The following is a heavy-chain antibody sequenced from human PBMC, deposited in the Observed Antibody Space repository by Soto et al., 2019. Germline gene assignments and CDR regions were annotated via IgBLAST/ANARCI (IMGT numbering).Heavy chain of an antibody. CDR2: IKTKGDGGTA. J-gene: IGHJ4*02. CDR1: GFTFTDAW. V-gene: IGHV3-15*01. CDR3: TKLPLDY. D-gene: IGHD1-1*01. Sequence: GGSLRLSCTASGFTFTDAWMSWVRQAPGKGLEWVGRIKTKGDGGTADFAAPVKGRFTMSRDDSKNTLYLQLNNLKTEDTAVYYCTKLPLDYWGQGA.